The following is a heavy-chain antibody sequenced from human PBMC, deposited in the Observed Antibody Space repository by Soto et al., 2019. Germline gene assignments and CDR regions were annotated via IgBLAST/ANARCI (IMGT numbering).Heavy chain of an antibody. J-gene: IGHJ3*02. Sequence: GASVKVSCKASGYTFTGYYMHWVRQAPGQGLEWMGWINPNSGGTNYAQKFQGWVTMTRDTSISTAYMELSRLRSDDTSMYYCARQRIEAAFDAFDIWGQGTMVTVSS. CDR1: GYTFTGYY. D-gene: IGHD6-13*01. CDR3: ARQRIEAAFDAFDI. CDR2: INPNSGGT. V-gene: IGHV1-2*04.